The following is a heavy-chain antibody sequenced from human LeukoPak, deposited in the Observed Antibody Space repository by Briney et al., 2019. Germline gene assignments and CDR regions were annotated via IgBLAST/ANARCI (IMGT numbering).Heavy chain of an antibody. D-gene: IGHD1-26*01. J-gene: IGHJ4*02. CDR3: ARDLHSGAYTSDY. CDR2: ISGSSSTI. CDR1: GFAFSSFS. V-gene: IGHV3-48*02. Sequence: GGSLRLSCAASGFAFSSFSMNWVRQAPGKGLEWVSYISGSSSTIHYADSVKGRFTISRDSAKNSLYLQMNSLRDEDTAVYYCARDLHSGAYTSDYWGQGTLVTVSS.